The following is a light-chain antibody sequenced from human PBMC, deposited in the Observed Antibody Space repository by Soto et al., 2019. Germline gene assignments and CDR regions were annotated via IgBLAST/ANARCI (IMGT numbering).Light chain of an antibody. CDR3: GTWDIRLNINWV. CDR1: SSNIGNNY. CDR2: ENN. Sequence: QSVLTQPPSVSAAPGQTVTISCSGSSSNIGNNYVSWYQHLPGQAPRLLIFENNKRRPGIPDRFSGSKSGTSATLAITGLQTGDEAAYDCGTWDIRLNINWVFGGGTKLTVL. J-gene: IGLJ3*02. V-gene: IGLV1-51*02.